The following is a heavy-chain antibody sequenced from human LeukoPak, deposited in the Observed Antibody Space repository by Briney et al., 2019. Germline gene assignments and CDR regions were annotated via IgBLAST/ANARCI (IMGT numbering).Heavy chain of an antibody. D-gene: IGHD1-7*01. J-gene: IGHJ4*02. CDR3: ARRKIGLYNWNLGYFDY. CDR2: INHSGST. Sequence: SETLSLTCAVYGGSFSGYYWSWIRQPPGKGLEWIGEINHSGSTNYNPSLKSRVTISVDTSKNQFSLKLSSVTAADTAVYYCARRKIGLYNWNLGYFDYWGQGTLVTVSS. CDR1: GGSFSGYY. V-gene: IGHV4-34*01.